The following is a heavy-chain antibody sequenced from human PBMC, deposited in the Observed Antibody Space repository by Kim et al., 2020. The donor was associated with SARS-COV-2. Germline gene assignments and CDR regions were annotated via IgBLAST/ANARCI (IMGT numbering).Heavy chain of an antibody. CDR2: IDPSDSYT. D-gene: IGHD5-18*01. J-gene: IGHJ4*02. CDR1: GYSFTSYW. Sequence: GESLKISCKGSGYSFTSYWISWVRQMPGKGLEWMGRIDPSDSYTNYSPSFQGHVTISADKSISTAYLQWSSLKASDTAMYYCARLSEVVDTAMDDPDYWGQGTLVTVSS. CDR3: ARLSEVVDTAMDDPDY. V-gene: IGHV5-10-1*01.